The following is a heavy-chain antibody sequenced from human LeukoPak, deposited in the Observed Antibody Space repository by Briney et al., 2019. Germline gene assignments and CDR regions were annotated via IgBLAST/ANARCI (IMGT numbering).Heavy chain of an antibody. D-gene: IGHD3-16*01. CDR1: GFTFSSYA. CDR3: ARSGFWDAYSYYYMDV. J-gene: IGHJ6*03. CDR2: ISGSGGST. Sequence: GGSLRLSCAASGFTFSSYAMSWVRQAPGKGLEWVSAISGSGGSTYYADSVKGRFTISRDNSKNTLYLQMNSLRAADTAIYYCARSGFWDAYSYYYMDVWGKGTTVTVSS. V-gene: IGHV3-23*01.